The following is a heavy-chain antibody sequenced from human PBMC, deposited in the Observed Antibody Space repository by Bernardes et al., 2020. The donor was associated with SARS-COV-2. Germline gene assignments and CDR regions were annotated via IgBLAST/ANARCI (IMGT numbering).Heavy chain of an antibody. D-gene: IGHD2-21*01. V-gene: IGHV3-23*01. J-gene: IGHJ4*02. CDR1: GFTFSGYS. CDR2: ISHSATTI. CDR3: IKVGGGVVSAVTFDS. Sequence: GGSLRLSCAASGFTFSGYSMAWVRQPPGKGLEWVSFISHSATTILYADSVKGRFIISRDNSKNTVYLQLNSLRVEDTALYYCIKVGGGVVSAVTFDSWGQGTLVTVSS.